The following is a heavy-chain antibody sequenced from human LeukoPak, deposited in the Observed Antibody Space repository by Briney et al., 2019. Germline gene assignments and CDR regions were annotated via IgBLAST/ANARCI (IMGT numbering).Heavy chain of an antibody. CDR2: ISSSSSYI. V-gene: IGHV3-21*01. D-gene: IGHD3-10*01. Sequence: PGGVPRLSCAASGFSFSSHTMNCVRPAPGEGPEWVSYISSSSSYIYYIESLLGPFPISRDKATNSQYLQMNSLGAEDRAVYYCARLIYGSGSYTVFDIWGQGTMVTVSS. CDR3: ARLIYGSGSYTVFDI. J-gene: IGHJ3*02. CDR1: GFSFSSHT.